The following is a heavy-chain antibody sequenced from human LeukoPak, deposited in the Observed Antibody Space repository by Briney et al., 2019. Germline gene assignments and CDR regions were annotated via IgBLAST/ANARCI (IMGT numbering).Heavy chain of an antibody. CDR3: VRGQTIDY. V-gene: IGHV3-74*01. Sequence: GGSLILSCAASGFTFSDYWMYWVRQAPGKGLVWVSRIKSDGTGILYADFVEGRFTISRDNAKNALYLQMTSLGDEDTAVYYCVRGQTIDYWGQGILVTVSS. CDR2: IKSDGTGI. CDR1: GFTFSDYW. J-gene: IGHJ4*02.